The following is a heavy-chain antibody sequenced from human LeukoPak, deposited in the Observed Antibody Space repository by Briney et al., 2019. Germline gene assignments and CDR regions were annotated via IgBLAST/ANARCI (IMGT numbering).Heavy chain of an antibody. J-gene: IGHJ5*02. Sequence: ETLSLTCAVYGGSFSGYYWSWVRQAPGKGLEWVSAISGSGGSTYYADSVKGRFTISRDNSKNTLYLQMNSLRAEDTAVYYCAKDLKVNYHGSGSPMNNWFDPWGQGTLVTVSS. D-gene: IGHD3-10*01. CDR1: GGSFSGYY. CDR2: ISGSGGST. CDR3: AKDLKVNYHGSGSPMNNWFDP. V-gene: IGHV3-23*01.